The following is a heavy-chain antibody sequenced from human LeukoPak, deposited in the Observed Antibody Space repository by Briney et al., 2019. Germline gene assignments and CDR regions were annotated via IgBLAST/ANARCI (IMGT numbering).Heavy chain of an antibody. J-gene: IGHJ4*02. CDR1: GYTFTGYL. Sequence: GASVKVSCKASGYTFTGYLLHWVRQAPGQGLEWMGCVYPNGGGTKFAQKFQGRVTMTRDTSISTAFMELISLTSDDTAVYYCAREGPGTTIKAFDYWGRGTLVTVSS. CDR3: AREGPGTTIKAFDY. CDR2: VYPNGGGT. V-gene: IGHV1-2*02. D-gene: IGHD2-21*02.